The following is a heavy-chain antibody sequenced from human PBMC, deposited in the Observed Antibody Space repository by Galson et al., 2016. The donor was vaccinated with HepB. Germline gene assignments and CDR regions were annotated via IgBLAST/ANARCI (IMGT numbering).Heavy chain of an antibody. D-gene: IGHD1-26*01. J-gene: IGHJ4*02. Sequence: LSLTCTVSGGSVISDNYYWSWIRQPPGKGLEWIGFIQYSGNTNCNPSLRGRVTISIDTSKNQFSLKVNSVTAADTAVYYCARDQNGSYLAYWGQGTLVTVSS. CDR1: GGSVISDNYY. CDR3: ARDQNGSYLAY. V-gene: IGHV4-61*01. CDR2: IQYSGNT.